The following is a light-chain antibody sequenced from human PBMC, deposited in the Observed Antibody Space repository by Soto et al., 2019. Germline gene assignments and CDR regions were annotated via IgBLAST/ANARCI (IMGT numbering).Light chain of an antibody. CDR2: DVS. Sequence: QSALTQPASVSGSPGQSITISCTGTSSDVGGYNYVSWYQQHPGKAPKLMIYDVSNRPSGVSNRFSGSKSGNTASLTISGLQAEDEADYYCSSYTSSSPSLCVFGTGTKVTVL. V-gene: IGLV2-14*01. CDR3: SSYTSSSPSLCV. J-gene: IGLJ1*01. CDR1: SSDVGGYNY.